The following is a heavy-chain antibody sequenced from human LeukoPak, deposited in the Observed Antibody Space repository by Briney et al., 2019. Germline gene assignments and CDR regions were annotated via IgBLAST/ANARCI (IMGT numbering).Heavy chain of an antibody. J-gene: IGHJ4*02. Sequence: PGGSLRLSCAASGFTFSNYRVNWVRQAPGKGLEWVANIKQDGSEKYYVDSVKGRFTISRDNAKNSLFLQMNSLRAEDTAVYYCARDTRTFDYWGQGTLVTVSS. V-gene: IGHV3-7*01. CDR3: ARDTRTFDY. CDR2: IKQDGSEK. D-gene: IGHD1-26*01. CDR1: GFTFSNYR.